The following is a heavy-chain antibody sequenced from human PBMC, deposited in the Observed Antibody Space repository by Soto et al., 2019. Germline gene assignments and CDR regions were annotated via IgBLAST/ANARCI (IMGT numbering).Heavy chain of an antibody. D-gene: IGHD6-13*01. CDR3: ASPFRSSWLFDS. CDR2: IYYSGST. J-gene: IGHJ5*01. V-gene: IGHV4-39*01. Sequence: PSETLSLTCTVSGGSISSSSYYWGWIRQPPGKGLEWIGSIYYSGSTYYNPSLKSRVTISVDTSKNQFSLKLNSVTAADTAVYYCASPFRSSWLFDSWGQGTLVTVSS. CDR1: GGSISSSSYY.